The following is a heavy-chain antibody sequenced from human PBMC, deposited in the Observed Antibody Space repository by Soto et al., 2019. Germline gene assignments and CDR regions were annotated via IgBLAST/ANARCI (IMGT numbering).Heavy chain of an antibody. V-gene: IGHV4-31*03. J-gene: IGHJ4*02. CDR3: ARDPAPESTVTTVGTGY. CDR1: GGSISSGGYY. D-gene: IGHD4-17*01. Sequence: QVQLEESGPGLVKPSQTLSLTCTVSGGSISSGGYYWSWIRQHPGKGLEWIGYIYYSGSTYYNPSLKRRVTISVDTSKNQFSLKLSSVTAADTAVYYCARDPAPESTVTTVGTGYWGQRTLVTVSS. CDR2: IYYSGST.